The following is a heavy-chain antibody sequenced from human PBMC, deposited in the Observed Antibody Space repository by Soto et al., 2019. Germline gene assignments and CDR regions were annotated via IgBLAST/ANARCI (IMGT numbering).Heavy chain of an antibody. CDR1: GGSISSYY. CDR3: ARTQYYYDSSGYYYPGFFDY. D-gene: IGHD3-22*01. CDR2: IYYSGST. J-gene: IGHJ4*02. Sequence: KPSETLSLTCTVSGGSISSYYWSWIRQPPGKGLEWIGYIYYSGSTNYNPSLKSRVTISVDTSKNQFSLKLSSVTAADTAVYYCARTQYYYDSSGYYYPGFFDYWGQGTLVTVSS. V-gene: IGHV4-59*01.